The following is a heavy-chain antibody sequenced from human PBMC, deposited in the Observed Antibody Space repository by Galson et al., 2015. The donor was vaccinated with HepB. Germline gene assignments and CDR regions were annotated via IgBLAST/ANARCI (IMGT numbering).Heavy chain of an antibody. Sequence: SLRLSCAASGFTFSSYAMHWVRQAPGKGLEWVAVISYDGSNKYYADSVKGRFTISRDNSKNTLYLQMNILRAEDTAVYYCARDQDYGDFPGAFDIWGQGTMVTVSS. J-gene: IGHJ3*02. CDR2: ISYDGSNK. CDR3: ARDQDYGDFPGAFDI. CDR1: GFTFSSYA. V-gene: IGHV3-30*04. D-gene: IGHD4-17*01.